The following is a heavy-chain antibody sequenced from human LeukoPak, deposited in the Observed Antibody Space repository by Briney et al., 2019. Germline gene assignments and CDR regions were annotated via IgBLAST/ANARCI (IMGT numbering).Heavy chain of an antibody. Sequence: SQALSLTCAISGDSVSSLSAARNWIRQSPSRGLEWLGRTYYRSKWYNDYAESVKSRITINPDTSKNQFSLQLKSVTLEDTAVYYCARGVWQQLGGGYYYFGMDVWGQGTTVTVSS. D-gene: IGHD6-13*01. V-gene: IGHV6-1*01. CDR2: TYYRSKWYN. CDR3: ARGVWQQLGGGYYYFGMDV. CDR1: GDSVSSLSAA. J-gene: IGHJ6*02.